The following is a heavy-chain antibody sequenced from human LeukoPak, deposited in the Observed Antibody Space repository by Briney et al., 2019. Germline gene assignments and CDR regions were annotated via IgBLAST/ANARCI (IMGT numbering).Heavy chain of an antibody. J-gene: IGHJ4*02. CDR3: ARGVTTLDY. D-gene: IGHD4-17*01. Sequence: AGGSLRLSWAASGFTFSNYAMSWVRQAPGKGLEWVAVIWYDGSNKYYADSVKGRFTISRDNSKDTLYLQMNSLRAEDTAVYFCARGVTTLDYWGQGPLVTVSS. CDR2: IWYDGSNK. V-gene: IGHV3-33*01. CDR1: GFTFSNYA.